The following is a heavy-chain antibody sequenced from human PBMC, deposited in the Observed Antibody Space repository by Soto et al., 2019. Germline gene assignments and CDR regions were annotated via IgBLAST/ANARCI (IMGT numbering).Heavy chain of an antibody. V-gene: IGHV2-5*02. D-gene: IGHD2-21*02. CDR1: GFSLSTSGVG. Sequence: VSGPTLVNPTQTLALTCTFSGFSLSTSGVGVGWIRQPPGKALEWLALIYWDDDKRYSPSLKSRLTITKDTSKNQVVLTMTNMDPVDTATYYCAHRYCGGDCYAEYFQHWGQGTLVTVSS. CDR3: AHRYCGGDCYAEYFQH. CDR2: IYWDDDK. J-gene: IGHJ1*01.